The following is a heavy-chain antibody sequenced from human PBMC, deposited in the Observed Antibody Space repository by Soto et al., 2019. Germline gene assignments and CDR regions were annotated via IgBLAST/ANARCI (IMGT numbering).Heavy chain of an antibody. CDR1: GGAFTDYS. Sequence: QVHLLQSGTEVKTPGSSLKGSCKVSGGAFTDYSLNWVRHAPGQGVEWLGGIVPLHNATTYSLNFLGRGEITADPSSTTISVHLRGVTSDYTATYYCALWSHLIPLYSRVLDVW. CDR3: ALWSHLIPLYSRVLDV. D-gene: IGHD2-15*01. V-gene: IGHV1-69*19. J-gene: IGHJ3*01. CDR2: IVPLHNAT.